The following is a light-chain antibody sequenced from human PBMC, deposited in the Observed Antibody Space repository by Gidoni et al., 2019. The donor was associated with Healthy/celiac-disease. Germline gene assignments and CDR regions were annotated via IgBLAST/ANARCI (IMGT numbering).Light chain of an antibody. J-gene: IGKJ1*01. CDR3: QQYNNLPRGGT. CDR2: GAS. CDR1: QSVSSN. Sequence: EIVMTQSPATLSVSPGERATLSCRASQSVSSNLAWYQQKPGQAPRLLIYGASTRATGIPARFSGSGSGTEFTLTISSLQFEDFAVYYCQQYNNLPRGGTFGQGTKVEIK. V-gene: IGKV3-15*01.